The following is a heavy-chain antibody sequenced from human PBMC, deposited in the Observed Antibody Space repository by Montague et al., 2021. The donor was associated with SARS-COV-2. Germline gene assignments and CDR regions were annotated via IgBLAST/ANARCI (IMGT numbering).Heavy chain of an antibody. CDR3: ARDQRSWSFEAWRPTGYYYGMDV. CDR1: GFTVSSNY. J-gene: IGHJ6*02. V-gene: IGHV3-66*01. D-gene: IGHD6-13*01. CDR2: IYSGGST. Sequence: SLRLSCAASGFTVSSNYMSWVRQAPGKGLEWVSVIYSGGSTYYADSVKVRFTISRDNSKNTLYLQMNSLRAEDTAVYYCARDQRSWSFEAWRPTGYYYGMDVWGQGTTVTVSS.